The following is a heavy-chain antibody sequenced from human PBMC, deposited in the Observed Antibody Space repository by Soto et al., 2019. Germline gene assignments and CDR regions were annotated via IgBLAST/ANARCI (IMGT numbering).Heavy chain of an antibody. J-gene: IGHJ4*02. CDR3: AREGSGYNF. CDR1: GGSFSNSG. Sequence: ASAKVSCKASGGSFSNSGISWVRQAPGQGLEWWGGIVPVFGRPNYAQRFRGRLTITAAESTSTGYMELSSLRSDDTAVYYCAREGSGYNFWGQGTQVTVSS. V-gene: IGHV1-69*13. CDR2: IVPVFGRP. D-gene: IGHD5-12*01.